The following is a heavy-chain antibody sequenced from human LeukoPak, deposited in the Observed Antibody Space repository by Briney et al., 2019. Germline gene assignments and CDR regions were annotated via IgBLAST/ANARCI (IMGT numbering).Heavy chain of an antibody. CDR3: AIPRGYSYGSHYTDV. J-gene: IGHJ6*03. Sequence: ASVKVSCKASGYTFTSYDINWVRQATGQGLEWMGWMNPNSGNTGYAQKFQGRVTMARNTSISTAYMELSSLRSEDTAVYYCAIPRGYSYGSHYTDVWGKGTTVTVSS. D-gene: IGHD5-18*01. CDR1: GYTFTSYD. V-gene: IGHV1-8*01. CDR2: MNPNSGNT.